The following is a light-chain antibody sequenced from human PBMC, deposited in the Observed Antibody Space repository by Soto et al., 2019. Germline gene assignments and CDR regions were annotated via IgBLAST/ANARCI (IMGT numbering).Light chain of an antibody. V-gene: IGLV1-47*01. CDR1: SSNIGSNY. CDR2: RNN. J-gene: IGLJ1*01. CDR3: AAWDDSLSGFYV. Sequence: GRSIIYSGSSSNIGSNYVYWYQQLPGTAPKLLIYRNNQRPSGVPDRFSGSKSGTSASLAISGLRSEDEADYYCAAWDDSLSGFYVFGTVTKVTVL.